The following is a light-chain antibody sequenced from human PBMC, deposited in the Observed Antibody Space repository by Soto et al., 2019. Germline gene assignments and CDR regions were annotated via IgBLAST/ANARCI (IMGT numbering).Light chain of an antibody. CDR3: GSWDSSLSAYV. CDR2: EDN. J-gene: IGLJ1*01. CDR1: SSNIGGNS. V-gene: IGLV1-51*01. Sequence: QSVLTLPPSVSAAPGQKVTISCSGSSSNIGGNSVSWYQQLPGTAPKLLIYEDNKRPSGIPDRFSGSKSGTSATLGITGFQTGDEADYYCGSWDSSLSAYVFGTGTKV.